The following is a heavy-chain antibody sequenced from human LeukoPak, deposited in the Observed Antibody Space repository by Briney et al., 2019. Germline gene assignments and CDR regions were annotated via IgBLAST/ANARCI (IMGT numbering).Heavy chain of an antibody. CDR1: GSTVTTNS. J-gene: IGHJ4*02. CDR3: ARASTKNWNNYFDF. D-gene: IGHD1/OR15-1a*01. Sequence: PGGSLRLSCAVSGSTVTTNSLSWVRQAPGKGLEWVSLIYSGGSTYYAESVKGRFTISRDKSKNTLFLQMNSLRADDTAVYYCARASTKNWNNYFDFWGQGTLVTVSS. V-gene: IGHV3-66*01. CDR2: IYSGGST.